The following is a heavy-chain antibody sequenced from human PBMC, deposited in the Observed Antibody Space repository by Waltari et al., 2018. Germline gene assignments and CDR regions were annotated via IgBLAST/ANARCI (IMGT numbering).Heavy chain of an antibody. CDR3: GRDFYGDYLGGGGGAFDI. D-gene: IGHD4-17*01. Sequence: EVQLVESGGGLVKPGGSLSLSCAASGFTLSSYSMNWVRQAPGKGLEWVSTISMRSYIYYADSVKGRFTISRDNAKNSLFLQMNSLRAEDTAVYYCGRDFYGDYLGGGGGAFDIWGQGTMVTVSS. CDR2: ISMRSYI. V-gene: IGHV3-21*01. J-gene: IGHJ3*02. CDR1: GFTLSSYS.